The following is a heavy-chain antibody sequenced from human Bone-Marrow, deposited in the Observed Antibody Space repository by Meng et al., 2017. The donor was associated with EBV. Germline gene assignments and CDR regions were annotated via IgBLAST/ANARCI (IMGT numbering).Heavy chain of an antibody. V-gene: IGHV1-2*06. CDR1: GYTFTGHY. CDR2: IDPNSGGA. CDR3: ARASDYGNDLDY. J-gene: IGHJ4*02. D-gene: IGHD4-11*01. Sequence: QWQRVQAGAEVKKPGASVKVSCKASGYTFTGHYMHWVRQVPGQGLEWMGRIDPNSGGADYAQKFQGGVTMTRDTSISTFYMELSRLTSDDTAVYFCARASDYGNDLDYWGQGTLVTVSS.